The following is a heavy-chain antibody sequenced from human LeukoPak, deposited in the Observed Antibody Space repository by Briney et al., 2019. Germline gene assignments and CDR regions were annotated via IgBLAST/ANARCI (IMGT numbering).Heavy chain of an antibody. Sequence: TGGSLRLSCAASGFTFSSYSMNWVRQAPGKGLEWVSYISSSSSTIYYADSVKGRFTISRDNAKNSLYPQMNSLRAEDTAVYYCARGMSSGRYAVDIWGQGTMVTVSS. CDR2: ISSSSSTI. V-gene: IGHV3-48*01. D-gene: IGHD6-19*01. J-gene: IGHJ3*02. CDR1: GFTFSSYS. CDR3: ARGMSSGRYAVDI.